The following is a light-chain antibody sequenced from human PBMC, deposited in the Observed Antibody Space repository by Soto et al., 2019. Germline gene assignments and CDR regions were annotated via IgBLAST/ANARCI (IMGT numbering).Light chain of an antibody. CDR3: QQTDSFPLT. V-gene: IGKV1D-12*01. Sequence: DIQMTQSPFSASASVGDTVTITCRASQCISTFLGWYQQKPGKAPKLLIYAASSLQSGVPSRFSGSGSGTDFTLTISTLQPEDFATYYCQQTDSFPLTFGGGTKVDIK. CDR1: QCISTF. J-gene: IGKJ4*01. CDR2: AAS.